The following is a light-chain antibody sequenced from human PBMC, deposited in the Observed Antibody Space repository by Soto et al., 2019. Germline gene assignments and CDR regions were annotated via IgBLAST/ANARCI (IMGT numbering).Light chain of an antibody. V-gene: IGKV3-20*01. J-gene: IGKJ1*01. CDR2: AAS. CDR1: QSLSSGY. Sequence: EIVLTQSPGTLSLSPGEIATLYFSASQSLSSGYLAWYQQKPGQAPRILIYAASSRATGIPDRFSGSGSGTDFSLTISRLEPEDFAVYYCHQYDTSPRTFGQGTKVDI. CDR3: HQYDTSPRT.